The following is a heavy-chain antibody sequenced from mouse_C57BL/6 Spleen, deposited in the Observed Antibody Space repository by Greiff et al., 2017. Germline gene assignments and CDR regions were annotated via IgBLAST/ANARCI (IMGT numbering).Heavy chain of an antibody. Sequence: VQLQESGAELVRPGASVTLSCKASGYTFTDYEMHWVKQTPVHGLEWIGAMDPETGGTAYNQKFKGKAILTADKSSSTAYMELRSLTSEDSAVYYCTRDYGSTLDYWGQGTTLTVSS. CDR2: MDPETGGT. V-gene: IGHV1-15*01. D-gene: IGHD1-1*01. CDR3: TRDYGSTLDY. CDR1: GYTFTDYE. J-gene: IGHJ2*01.